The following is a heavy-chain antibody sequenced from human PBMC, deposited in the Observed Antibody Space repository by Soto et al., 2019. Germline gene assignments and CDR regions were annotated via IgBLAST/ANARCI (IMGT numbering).Heavy chain of an antibody. D-gene: IGHD3-3*01. Sequence: SETLSLTCTVSGGSISSGGYYWSWIRQHPGKGLEWIGYIYYSGSTYYNPSLKSRVTISVDTSKNQFSLKLSSVTAADTAVYYCARFGDYDFWSGYYTHFSEYFQHWGQGTLVTVSS. CDR1: GGSISSGGYY. J-gene: IGHJ1*01. CDR2: IYYSGST. CDR3: ARFGDYDFWSGYYTHFSEYFQH. V-gene: IGHV4-31*03.